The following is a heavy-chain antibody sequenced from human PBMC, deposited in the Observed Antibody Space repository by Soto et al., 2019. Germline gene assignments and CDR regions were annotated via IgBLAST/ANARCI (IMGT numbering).Heavy chain of an antibody. Sequence: ASVKVSCKASGYTFTSYYMHWVRQAPGQGLEWMGIINPSGGSTSYAQKFQGRVTMTRATSTSTVYMELSSLRSEDTAVYYCARVNGGFYGDYEPYYDAFDIWGQGTMVTVSS. V-gene: IGHV1-46*03. CDR3: ARVNGGFYGDYEPYYDAFDI. CDR1: GYTFTSYY. D-gene: IGHD4-17*01. CDR2: INPSGGST. J-gene: IGHJ3*02.